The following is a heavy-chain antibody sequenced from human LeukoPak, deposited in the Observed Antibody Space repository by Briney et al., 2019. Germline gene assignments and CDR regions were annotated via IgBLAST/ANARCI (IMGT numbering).Heavy chain of an antibody. Sequence: RPGRSLRLSCAASGFTFSSYAMHWVRQAPGKGLERVAVISYDGSNKYYADSVKGRFTISRDNSKNTLYLQMNSLRAEDTAVYYCARDRGDIVVVVAAQDAFDIWGQGTMVTVSS. CDR2: ISYDGSNK. V-gene: IGHV3-30*04. CDR1: GFTFSSYA. J-gene: IGHJ3*02. CDR3: ARDRGDIVVVVAAQDAFDI. D-gene: IGHD2-15*01.